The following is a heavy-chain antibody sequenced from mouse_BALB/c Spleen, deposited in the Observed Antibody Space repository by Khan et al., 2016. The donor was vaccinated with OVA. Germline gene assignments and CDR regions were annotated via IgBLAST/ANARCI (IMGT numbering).Heavy chain of an antibody. CDR3: VRSGYGSFAF. D-gene: IGHD1-2*01. CDR2: FFPNSGGS. CDR1: GYTFTDYN. Sequence: EVQLQESGPEVVKPGASVKISCKASGYTFTDYNMDWLRQRHGKSLEWLGYFFPNSGGSGYNQKFKTKATLTVDISSSTAYMDLRSLTSEDSAVYYCVRSGYGSFAFWGQGTLVTVSA. J-gene: IGHJ3*01. V-gene: IGHV1S29*02.